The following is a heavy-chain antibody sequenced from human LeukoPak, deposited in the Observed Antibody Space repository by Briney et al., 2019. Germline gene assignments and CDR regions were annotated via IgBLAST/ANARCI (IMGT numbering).Heavy chain of an antibody. J-gene: IGHJ4*02. Sequence: SETLSLTCTVSGGSISSSSYYWGWIRQPPGKGLEWIGSIYYSGSTYYNPSLKSRVTISVDTSKNQFSLKLSSVTAADTAVYYCARGKGGFVYWGQGTLVTVSS. CDR1: GGSISSSSYY. CDR2: IYYSGST. V-gene: IGHV4-39*01. CDR3: ARGKGGFVY.